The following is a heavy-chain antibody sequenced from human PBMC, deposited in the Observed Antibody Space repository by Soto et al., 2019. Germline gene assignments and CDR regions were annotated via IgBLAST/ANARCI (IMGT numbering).Heavy chain of an antibody. V-gene: IGHV3-23*01. CDR1: GFTFSSYA. J-gene: IGHJ4*02. CDR2: ISGSGGST. D-gene: IGHD3-3*01. Sequence: GGSLRLSCAASGFTFSSYAMSWVRQAPGKGLEWVSAISGSGGSTYYADSVKGRFTISRANSKNTLYLQMNSLRAEDTAVYYCAKAVTYYDFPDYWGQGTLVTVSS. CDR3: AKAVTYYDFPDY.